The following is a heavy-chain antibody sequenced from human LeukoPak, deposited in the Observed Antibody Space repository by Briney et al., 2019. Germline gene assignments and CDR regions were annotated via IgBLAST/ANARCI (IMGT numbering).Heavy chain of an antibody. CDR2: IYTSGST. Sequence: SETLSHNYTVPDGSIISYYGSWIRQPAGKGLEWIGRIYTSGSTNYNPSLKSRVTMSVDTSKNQFSLKLSSVTAADTAVYYCARDSYGLPFDYWGQGTLVTVSS. CDR1: DGSIISYY. CDR3: ARDSYGLPFDY. V-gene: IGHV4-4*07. J-gene: IGHJ4*02. D-gene: IGHD5-18*01.